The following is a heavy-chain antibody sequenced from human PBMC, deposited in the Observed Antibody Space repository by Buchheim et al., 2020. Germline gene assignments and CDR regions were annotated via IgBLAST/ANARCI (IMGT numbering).Heavy chain of an antibody. D-gene: IGHD3-10*01. V-gene: IGHV3-30*04. Sequence: QVQLVESGGGVVQPGRSLRISCAASGFTFSSYAMHWVRQAPGKGLEWVAVISYDGSNKYYADSVKGRFTISRDNSKNTLYLQMNSLRAEDTAVYYCASSGSGSYVFDYWGQGTL. CDR3: ASSGSGSYVFDY. CDR2: ISYDGSNK. CDR1: GFTFSSYA. J-gene: IGHJ4*02.